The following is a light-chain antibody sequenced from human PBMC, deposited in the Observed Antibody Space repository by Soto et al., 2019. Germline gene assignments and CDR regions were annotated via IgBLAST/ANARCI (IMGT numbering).Light chain of an antibody. Sequence: EIVMTQSPATLSVSPGERATLSCRASQSVGSNLAWYQLKPGQAPRLLIYGASTRATGIPARLSGSGSGTDFTLTISSRQSEDFAIYFCQQYNNWPPDRTFGQGTKVEIK. J-gene: IGKJ1*01. CDR2: GAS. CDR3: QQYNNWPPDRT. V-gene: IGKV3-15*01. CDR1: QSVGSN.